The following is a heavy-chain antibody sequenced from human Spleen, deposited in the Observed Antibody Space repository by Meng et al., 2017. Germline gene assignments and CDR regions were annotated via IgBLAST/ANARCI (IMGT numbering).Heavy chain of an antibody. CDR2: ISGSGGST. CDR3: AKDRLVRGVEWYFDL. D-gene: IGHD3-10*01. V-gene: IGHV3-23*01. Sequence: GGSLRLSCAASGFTFSSYAMSWVRQAPGKGLEWVSAISGSGGSTYYADSVKGRFTISRDNSKNTLYLQMNSLRAEDTAVYYCAKDRLVRGVEWYFDLWGRGTLVTVSS. J-gene: IGHJ2*01. CDR1: GFTFSSYA.